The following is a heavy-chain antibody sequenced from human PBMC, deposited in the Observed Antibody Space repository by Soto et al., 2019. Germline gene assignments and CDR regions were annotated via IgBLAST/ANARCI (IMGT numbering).Heavy chain of an antibody. Sequence: PGESLKISCKASGYTFTSYWIGWARQMPGKGLEWMGVIYPADSDTRYSPAFQGRVTISADKSISTAYLQWTSLKASDTAIYYCARESSITISGVLHYGMDVWGPGTTVTGSS. CDR1: GYTFTSYW. J-gene: IGHJ6*02. CDR2: IYPADSDT. V-gene: IGHV5-51*01. D-gene: IGHD3-3*01. CDR3: ARESSITISGVLHYGMDV.